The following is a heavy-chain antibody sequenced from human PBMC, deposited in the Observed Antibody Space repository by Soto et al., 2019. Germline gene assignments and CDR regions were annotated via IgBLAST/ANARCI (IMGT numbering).Heavy chain of an antibody. D-gene: IGHD2-2*01. Sequence: SETLSLTCIVSGGSISGSYWIWIRQSPGKGLEWLGYVYYTGSTNYSPSLRSRVSISVDTSKNEFSLRLSSVTAADTAVYYCASFAAAFDYWGQGTLVTVSS. V-gene: IGHV4-59*12. CDR1: GGSISGSY. CDR3: ASFAAAFDY. CDR2: VYYTGST. J-gene: IGHJ4*02.